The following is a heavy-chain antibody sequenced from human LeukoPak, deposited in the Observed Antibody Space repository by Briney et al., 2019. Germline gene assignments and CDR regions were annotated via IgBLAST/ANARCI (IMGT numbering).Heavy chain of an antibody. CDR2: INLKRGDT. Sequence: ASVTVSCKASGYTFTSYYMHWVRQAPGQGLEWMGWINLKRGDTNSARKFQGRVTMTRDKSISAASLELSGLTYDDTAVYFCASPSLQYCSSISYSGAYYLDLWGQGTLVTISS. V-gene: IGHV1-2*02. CDR3: ASPSLQYCSSISYSGAYYLDL. J-gene: IGHJ1*01. CDR1: GYTFTSYY. D-gene: IGHD2-2*01.